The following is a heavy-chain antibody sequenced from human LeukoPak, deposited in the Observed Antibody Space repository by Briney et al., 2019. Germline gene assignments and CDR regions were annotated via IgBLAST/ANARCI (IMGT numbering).Heavy chain of an antibody. CDR3: ARLRQQLYTTAARTWVRGPYYYYMDV. V-gene: IGHV4-39*07. CDR1: GGSISSSSYY. J-gene: IGHJ6*03. Sequence: PSETLSLTCTVSGGSISSSSYYWGWIRQPLGKGLEWIGSIYYSGSTNCNPSLKSRVTISVDTSKNQFSLKLSSVTAADTAVYYCARLRQQLYTTAARTWVRGPYYYYMDVWGKGTTVTISS. D-gene: IGHD6-13*01. CDR2: IYYSGST.